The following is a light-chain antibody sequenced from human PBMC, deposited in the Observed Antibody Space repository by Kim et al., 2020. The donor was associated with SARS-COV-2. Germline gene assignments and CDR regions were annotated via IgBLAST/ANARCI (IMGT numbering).Light chain of an antibody. CDR3: QSYDSSNAV. CDR2: EDN. J-gene: IGLJ7*01. Sequence: NFMLTQPHSVSESPGKTVTISCTRSSGSIDSNYVQWYQQRPGSAPTTVIYEDNQRPSGVPDRFSGSIDSSSNSASLTISGLKTEDEADYYCQSYDSSNAVFGGGTQLTVL. CDR1: SGSIDSNY. V-gene: IGLV6-57*04.